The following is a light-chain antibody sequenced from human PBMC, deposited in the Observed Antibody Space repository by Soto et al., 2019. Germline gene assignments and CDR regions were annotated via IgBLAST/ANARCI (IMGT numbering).Light chain of an antibody. CDR1: RKS. V-gene: IGLV1-44*01. Sequence: RKSVSWYQQFPGAAPKLLIYGNTQRPLGVPVRFSASKSDTSASLAISGLQSEDEADYYCATWNDGVFVFEIGTKGTVL. J-gene: IGLJ1*01. CDR2: GNT. CDR3: ATWNDGVFV.